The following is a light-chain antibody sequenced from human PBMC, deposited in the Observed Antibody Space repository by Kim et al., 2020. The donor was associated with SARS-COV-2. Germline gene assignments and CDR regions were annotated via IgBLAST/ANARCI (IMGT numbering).Light chain of an antibody. CDR3: QQSYKTPLT. Sequence: INIDLNWYRQQPGKAPELLISAASTLQRGVSSRFSGSGSGTDFTLTISTLQPDDLATYYCQQSYKTPLTFGGGTKLEIK. CDR1: INID. V-gene: IGKV1-39*01. CDR2: AAS. J-gene: IGKJ4*01.